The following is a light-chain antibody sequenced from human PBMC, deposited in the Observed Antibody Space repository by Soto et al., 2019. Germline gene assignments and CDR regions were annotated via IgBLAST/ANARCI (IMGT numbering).Light chain of an antibody. V-gene: IGLV1-40*01. Sequence: QSVLTQPPSVSGAPGQRVTISCTGSSSNIGAGYDVQWYQQLPGAAPRLLIFGNNNRPSGVPDRFSGSRSGTSASLAISGLQAEDEADYYCQSYDISLSVSVVFGGGTQLTVL. J-gene: IGLJ2*01. CDR1: SSNIGAGYD. CDR2: GNN. CDR3: QSYDISLSVSVV.